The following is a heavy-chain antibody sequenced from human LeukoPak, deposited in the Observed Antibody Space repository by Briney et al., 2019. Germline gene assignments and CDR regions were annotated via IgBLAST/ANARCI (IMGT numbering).Heavy chain of an antibody. V-gene: IGHV3-23*01. Sequence: GGSLRLSCAASGFTFSSYAMSWVRQAPGKGLEWVSAISGSGSSTYYADSVKGRFSISRDNSKNTLYLQMNSLRAEDTAVYYCAKLPQSAAAGTNIGYWGQGTLVTVSS. J-gene: IGHJ4*02. CDR3: AKLPQSAAAGTNIGY. CDR2: ISGSGSST. D-gene: IGHD6-13*01. CDR1: GFTFSSYA.